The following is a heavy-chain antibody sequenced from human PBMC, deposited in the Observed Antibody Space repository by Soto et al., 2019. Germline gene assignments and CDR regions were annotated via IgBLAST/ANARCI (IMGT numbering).Heavy chain of an antibody. CDR1: GFTFSSYS. CDR3: ARGATDYYYYYGMDV. D-gene: IGHD1-26*01. Sequence: PGGSLRLSCAASGFTFSSYSMNWVRQAPGKGPEWVSSISSSSSYIYYADSVKGRFTISRDNAKNSLYLQMNSLRAEDTAVYYCARGATDYYYYYGMDVWGQGTTVTVSS. V-gene: IGHV3-21*01. J-gene: IGHJ6*02. CDR2: ISSSSSYI.